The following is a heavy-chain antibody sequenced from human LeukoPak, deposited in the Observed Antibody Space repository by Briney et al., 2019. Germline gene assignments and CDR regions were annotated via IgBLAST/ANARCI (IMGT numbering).Heavy chain of an antibody. CDR2: IYHSGST. CDR1: GYSISSGYY. D-gene: IGHD5-12*01. J-gene: IGHJ3*02. CDR3: ARGPSGLRSPFNT. Sequence: SETLSLTCTVSGYSISSGYYWGWIRQPPGKRLEWIGSIYHSGSTYYNPSLESRATISVDTSRNQVSLKLTSVTAADTAVYYCARGPSGLRSPFNTWGQGTTVTVSS. V-gene: IGHV4-38-2*02.